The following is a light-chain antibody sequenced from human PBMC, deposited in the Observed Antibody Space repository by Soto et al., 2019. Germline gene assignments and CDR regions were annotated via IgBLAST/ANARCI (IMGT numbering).Light chain of an antibody. Sequence: QSALTQPASVSGSPGQSITISCTGTATDVGAYNYVSWYQQHPGRAPKLIIYAVTDRPSGVADRFSGSKSGDMASLTISGLQAEDEAHYYCSSFTSSTTLLFGGGTKLTVL. V-gene: IGLV2-14*01. CDR3: SSFTSSTTLL. J-gene: IGLJ2*01. CDR1: ATDVGAYNY. CDR2: AVT.